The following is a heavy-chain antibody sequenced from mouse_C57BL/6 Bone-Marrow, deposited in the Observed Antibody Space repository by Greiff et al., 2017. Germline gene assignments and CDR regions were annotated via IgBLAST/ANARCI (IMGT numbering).Heavy chain of an antibody. Sequence: EVHLVESGGGLVQPKGSLKLSCAASGFSFNTYAMNWVRQAPGKGLEWVARIRSKSNNYATYYADSVKDRFTISRDDSESMLYLQMNNLKTEDTAMYYCVRLDDGAWFAYWGQGTLVTVSA. CDR2: IRSKSNNYAT. CDR1: GFSFNTYA. CDR3: VRLDDGAWFAY. D-gene: IGHD2-12*01. J-gene: IGHJ3*01. V-gene: IGHV10-1*01.